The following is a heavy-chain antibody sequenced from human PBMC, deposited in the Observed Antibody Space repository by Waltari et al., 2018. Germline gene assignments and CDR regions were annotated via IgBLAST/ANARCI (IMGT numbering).Heavy chain of an antibody. D-gene: IGHD3-22*01. CDR2: ISSSSSTI. V-gene: IGHV3-48*04. Sequence: EVQLVESGGGLVQPGGSLRLSCAASGFTFSSYSMNWVRQAPGKGLEWVTYISSSSSTIYYADSVKGRFTISRDNAKNSLYLQMNSLRAEDTAVYYCARVTDYYDSSGYYVWYAFDIWGQGTMVTVSS. CDR3: ARVTDYYDSSGYYVWYAFDI. CDR1: GFTFSSYS. J-gene: IGHJ3*02.